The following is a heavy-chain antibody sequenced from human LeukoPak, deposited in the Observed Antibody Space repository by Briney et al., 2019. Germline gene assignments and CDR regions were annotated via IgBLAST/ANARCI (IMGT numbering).Heavy chain of an antibody. V-gene: IGHV4-34*01. D-gene: IGHD6-19*01. CDR2: INHSENT. J-gene: IGHJ5*02. CDR1: GGSFSNYY. Sequence: SETLSLTCAVYGGSFSNYYWSWICQSPGKRLEWIGEINHSENTNYNPSLKSRVTISVDTSKNQFSLKLSSVTAADTAVYYCARAIYSSGPSWFDPWGQGTPVTVSS. CDR3: ARAIYSSGPSWFDP.